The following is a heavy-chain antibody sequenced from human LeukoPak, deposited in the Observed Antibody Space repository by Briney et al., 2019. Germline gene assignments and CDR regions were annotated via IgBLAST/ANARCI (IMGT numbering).Heavy chain of an antibody. D-gene: IGHD1-26*01. V-gene: IGHV1-2*02. CDR2: INPNSGGT. CDR3: ARDVGGSYTFDY. J-gene: IGHJ4*02. Sequence: ASVKVSCKASGYTFTGYYMHWVRQAPGQGPEWMGWINPNSGGTNYAQKFQGRVTITRDTSISTAYMELSSLRSEDTAVYYCARDVGGSYTFDYWGQGTLVTVSS. CDR1: GYTFTGYY.